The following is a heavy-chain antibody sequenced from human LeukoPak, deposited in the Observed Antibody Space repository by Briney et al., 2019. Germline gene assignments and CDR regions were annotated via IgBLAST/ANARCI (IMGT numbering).Heavy chain of an antibody. CDR2: ISYDGSNK. CDR1: GFTFSSYG. J-gene: IGHJ6*04. D-gene: IGHD3-10*01. CDR3: ARGSSQTSLMVRGVLRYYYYGMDV. V-gene: IGHV3-30*03. Sequence: GGSLRLSCAASGFTFSSYGMHWVRQAPGKGLEWVAVISYDGSNKYYADSVKGRFTISRDNFKNTLYLQMNSLGAEDTAVYYCARGSSQTSLMVRGVLRYYYYGMDVWGKGTTVTVSS.